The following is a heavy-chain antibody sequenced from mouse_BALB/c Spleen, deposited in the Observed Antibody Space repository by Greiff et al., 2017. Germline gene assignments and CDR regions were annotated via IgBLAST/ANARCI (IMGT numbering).Heavy chain of an antibody. Sequence: VQGVESGAELMKPGASVKISCKATGYTFSSYWIEWVKQRPGHGLEWIGEILPGSGSTNYNEKFKGKATFTADTSSNTAYMQLSSLTSEDSAVYYCARTRTGTSFAYWGQGTLVTVSA. CDR3: ARTRTGTSFAY. J-gene: IGHJ3*01. D-gene: IGHD4-1*01. CDR2: ILPGSGST. CDR1: GYTFSSYW. V-gene: IGHV1-9*01.